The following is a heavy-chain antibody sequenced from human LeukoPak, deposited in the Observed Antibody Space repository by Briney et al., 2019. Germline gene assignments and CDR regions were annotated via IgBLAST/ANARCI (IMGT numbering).Heavy chain of an antibody. CDR2: IWYDGSNK. V-gene: IGHV3-33*06. CDR3: AKEPGYYDSSGYYYDY. CDR1: GFTFSSYG. D-gene: IGHD3-22*01. Sequence: PGRPLRLSCAASGFTFSSYGMHWVRQAPGKGLEWVAVIWYDGSNKYYADSVKGRFTISRDNSKNTLYLQMNSLRAEDTAVYYCAKEPGYYDSSGYYYDYWGQGTLVTVSS. J-gene: IGHJ4*02.